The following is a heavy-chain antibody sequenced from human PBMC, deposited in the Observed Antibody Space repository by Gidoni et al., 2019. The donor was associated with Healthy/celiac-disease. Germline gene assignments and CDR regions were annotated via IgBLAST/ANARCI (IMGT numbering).Heavy chain of an antibody. CDR3: ARDLKQLPAVDAFDI. CDR2: INAGNGNT. CDR1: GYTFTSYA. V-gene: IGHV1-3*01. D-gene: IGHD6-6*01. J-gene: IGHJ3*02. Sequence: QVQLVQSGAEVKKPGASVKVSCKASGYTFTSYAMHWVRQAPGQRLEWMGWINAGNGNTKYSQKFQGRVTITRDTSASTAYMELSSLRSEDTAVYYCARDLKQLPAVDAFDIWGQGTMVTVSS.